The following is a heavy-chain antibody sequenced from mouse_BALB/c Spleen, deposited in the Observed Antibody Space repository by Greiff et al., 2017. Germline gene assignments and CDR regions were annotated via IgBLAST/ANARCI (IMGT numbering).Heavy chain of an antibody. CDR3: ARDDGYYYFDD. V-gene: IGHV7-3*02. Sequence: EVMLVESGGGLVQPGGSLRLSCATSGFTFTDYYMSWVRQPPGKALEWLGFIRNKANGYTTEYSASVKGRFTISRDNSQSILYLQMNTLRAEDSATYYCARDDGYYYFDDWGQGTTLTVSS. CDR1: GFTFTDYY. D-gene: IGHD2-3*01. CDR2: IRNKANGYTT. J-gene: IGHJ2*01.